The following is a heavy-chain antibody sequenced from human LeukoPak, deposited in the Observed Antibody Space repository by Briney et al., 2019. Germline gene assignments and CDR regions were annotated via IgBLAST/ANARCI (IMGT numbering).Heavy chain of an antibody. J-gene: IGHJ4*02. D-gene: IGHD6-13*01. CDR2: ISSSSSYI. CDR3: ARDPEGIAAAGTDY. CDR1: GFTFSSYS. Sequence: PGRSLRLSCAASGFTFSSYSMNWVRQAPGKGLEWVSSISSSSSYIYYADSVKGRFTISRDNAKNSLYLQMNSLRAEDTAVYCCARDPEGIAAAGTDYWGQGTLVTVSS. V-gene: IGHV3-21*01.